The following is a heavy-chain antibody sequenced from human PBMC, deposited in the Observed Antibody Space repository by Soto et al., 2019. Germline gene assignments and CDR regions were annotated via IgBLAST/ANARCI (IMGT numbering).Heavy chain of an antibody. CDR1: GGSFSGYY. CDR2: INHSGST. D-gene: IGHD3-10*01. J-gene: IGHJ3*02. V-gene: IGHV4-34*01. Sequence: TLSLTCAVYGGSFSGYYWSWIRQPPGKGLEWIGEINHSGSTNYNPSLKSRVTISVDTSKNQFSLKLSSVTAADTAVYFCARDPRTPAYYYGRQAPDGCDIWGQGT. CDR3: ARDPRTPAYYYGRQAPDGCDI.